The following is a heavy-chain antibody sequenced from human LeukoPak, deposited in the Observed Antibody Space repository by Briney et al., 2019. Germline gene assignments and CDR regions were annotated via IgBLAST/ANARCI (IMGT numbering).Heavy chain of an antibody. V-gene: IGHV4-39*07. CDR2: IYYSGST. Sequence: SSETLSLTCTVSGGSISSSSYYWGWIRQPPGKGLEWIGSIYYSGSTYYNPSLKSRVTISVDTSKNQFSLKLSSVTAADTAVYYCARSFSSWSPQSVVDYWGQGTLVTVSS. J-gene: IGHJ4*02. CDR3: ARSFSSWSPQSVVDY. CDR1: GGSISSSSYY. D-gene: IGHD6-13*01.